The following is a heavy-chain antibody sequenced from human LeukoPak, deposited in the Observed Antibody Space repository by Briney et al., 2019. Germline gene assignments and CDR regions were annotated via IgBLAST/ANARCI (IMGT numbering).Heavy chain of an antibody. CDR1: GGTFSSYA. D-gene: IGHD3-3*01. J-gene: IGHJ4*02. CDR3: ARGLYYDFWSGYYYFDY. Sequence: SVKVSCKASGGTFSSYAISWVRQAPGQGLEWMGGIIPIFGTANYAQKFQGRVTITADESTSTAYMELSSLRSEDTAVYYCARGLYYDFWSGYYYFDYWGQGTLVTVSS. CDR2: IIPIFGTA. V-gene: IGHV1-69*13.